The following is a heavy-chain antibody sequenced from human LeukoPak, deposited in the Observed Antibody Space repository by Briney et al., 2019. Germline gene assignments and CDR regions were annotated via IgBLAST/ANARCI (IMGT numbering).Heavy chain of an antibody. CDR3: AKDIAAAGTDY. CDR1: GFISSLYW. D-gene: IGHD6-13*01. Sequence: GGSLRLSCKASGFISSLYWMHWVRQVPGKGLVWVSRIEGGAIDTDYADFVKGRFTISRDNSKNTLYLQMNSLRAEDTAVYYCAKDIAAAGTDYWGQGTLVTVSS. CDR2: IEGGAIDT. J-gene: IGHJ4*02. V-gene: IGHV3-74*01.